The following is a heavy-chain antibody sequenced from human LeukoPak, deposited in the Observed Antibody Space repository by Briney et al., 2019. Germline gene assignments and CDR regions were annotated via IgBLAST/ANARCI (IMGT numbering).Heavy chain of an antibody. CDR2: INHSGST. D-gene: IGHD3-3*01. J-gene: IGHJ6*03. CDR1: GGSFSGYY. CDR3: ARGTFWSGYYYMDV. Sequence: SETLSLTCAVYGGSFSGYYWSWIRRPPGKGLEWIGGINHSGSTNYNPSLKSRVTISVDTSKNQFSLKLSSVTAADTAVYYCARGTFWSGYYYMDVWGKGTTVTVSS. V-gene: IGHV4-34*01.